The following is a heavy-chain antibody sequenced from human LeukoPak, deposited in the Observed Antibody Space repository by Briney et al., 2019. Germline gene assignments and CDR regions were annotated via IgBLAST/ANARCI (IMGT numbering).Heavy chain of an antibody. CDR2: INSDGGIT. D-gene: IGHD1-26*01. CDR1: GFTFSSYW. Sequence: PGGSLRLSCAASGFTFSSYWMHWVRQAPGEGLVWVSRINSDGGITNYADSVKGRFTVFRDNAKNSLYLQMNSLRAEDTAVYYCARENGGSYGVDYWGQGTLVTVSS. V-gene: IGHV3-74*01. J-gene: IGHJ4*02. CDR3: ARENGGSYGVDY.